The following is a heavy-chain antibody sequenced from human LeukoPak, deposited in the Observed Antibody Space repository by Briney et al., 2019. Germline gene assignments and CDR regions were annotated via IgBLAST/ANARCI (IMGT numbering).Heavy chain of an antibody. J-gene: IGHJ4*02. CDR3: ARGTRGYFDY. CDR2: IKQDGSEK. CDR1: GFTFSSCW. Sequence: GGSLRLSCAASGFTFSSCWMSWVRQAPGKGLEWVANIKQDGSEKYYVDSVKGRFTISRDNAKNSLYLQMNSLRAEDTAVYYCARGTRGYFDYWGQGTLVTVSS. V-gene: IGHV3-7*01. D-gene: IGHD3/OR15-3a*01.